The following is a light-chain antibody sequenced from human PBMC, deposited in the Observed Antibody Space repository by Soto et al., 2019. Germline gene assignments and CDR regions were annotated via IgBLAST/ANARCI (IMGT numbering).Light chain of an antibody. Sequence: DLQMTQSPSSLSASVGDRVTITCRASQPINNFLNWYQQKPGKAPKLLIYGASSLHTGVPSRFSGSGSGTDFTLTITSLQPEDSATYYCQQSYGMPRTFGPGTKLEI. J-gene: IGKJ2*01. CDR3: QQSYGMPRT. CDR2: GAS. V-gene: IGKV1-39*01. CDR1: QPINNF.